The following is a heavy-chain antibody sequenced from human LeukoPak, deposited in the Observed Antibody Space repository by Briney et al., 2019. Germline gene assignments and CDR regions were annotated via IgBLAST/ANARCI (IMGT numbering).Heavy chain of an antibody. V-gene: IGHV1-2*06. CDR3: ARDYGDHYNWFDP. CDR1: GYTFTSYY. Sequence: ASVKVSCKASGYTFTSYYMHWVRQAPGQGLEWMGRINPNSGGTNYAQKFQGRVTMTRDTSISTAYMELSRLRSDDTAVYYCARDYGDHYNWFDPWGQGTLVTVSS. J-gene: IGHJ5*02. CDR2: INPNSGGT. D-gene: IGHD4-17*01.